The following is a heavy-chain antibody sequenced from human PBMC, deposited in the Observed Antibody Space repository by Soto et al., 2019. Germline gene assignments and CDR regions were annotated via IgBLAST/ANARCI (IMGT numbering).Heavy chain of an antibody. V-gene: IGHV1-2*04. J-gene: IGHJ5*02. CDR3: ARESTFACSGGSCYRTNWFDP. Sequence: GASVKVSCKASGCTFTGYYMHWVRQAPGQGLEWMGWINPNSGGTNYAQKFQGWVTMTRDTSISTAYMELSRLRSDDTAVYYCARESTFACSGGSCYRTNWFDPWGQGTLVTVSS. CDR1: GCTFTGYY. CDR2: INPNSGGT. D-gene: IGHD2-15*01.